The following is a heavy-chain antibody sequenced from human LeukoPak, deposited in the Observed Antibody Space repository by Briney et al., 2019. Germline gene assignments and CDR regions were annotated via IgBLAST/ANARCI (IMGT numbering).Heavy chain of an antibody. CDR2: IYPGDSDT. CDR1: GYSFTSYW. V-gene: IGHV5-51*01. CDR3: XXXXXXXXXXXYVEKYYYYYGMDV. Sequence: GESLKISCKGSGYSFTSYWIGWVRQMPGKGLEWMGIIYPGDSDTRYSPSFQGQVTISADKSISTAYLQWSSLKASDTAMYYCXXXXXXXXXXXYVEKYYYYYGMDVWGQGTTVTVSS. J-gene: IGHJ6*02. D-gene: IGHD3-16*01.